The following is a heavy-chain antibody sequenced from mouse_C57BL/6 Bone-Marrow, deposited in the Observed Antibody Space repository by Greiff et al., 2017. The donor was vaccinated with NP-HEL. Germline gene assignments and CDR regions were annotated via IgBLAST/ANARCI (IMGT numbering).Heavy chain of an antibody. CDR2: IDPNSGGT. D-gene: IGHD1-1*01. CDR3: ARSRYYGSSYVNY. CDR1: GYTFTSYW. Sequence: VQLQQPGAELVKPGASVKLSCKASGYTFTSYWMHWVKQRPGRGLEWIGRIDPNSGGTKYNEKFKSKATLTVDKPSSTAYMQLSSLTSKDSAVYYCARSRYYGSSYVNYWGQGTTLTVTA. V-gene: IGHV1-72*01. J-gene: IGHJ2*01.